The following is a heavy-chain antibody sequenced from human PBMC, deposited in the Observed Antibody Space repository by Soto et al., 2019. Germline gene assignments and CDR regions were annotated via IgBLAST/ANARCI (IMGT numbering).Heavy chain of an antibody. CDR2: INSDGIVT. CDR3: ARGSNYHDSGRRGMDV. Sequence: GGSLRLSCAASGFTFSSYWMHWVRQAPGKGLVWVSRINSDGIVTAYADSVKGRFTISRDNAKNTLYLQMNTLRAEDTAVYYCARGSNYHDSGRRGMDVWGHGTTVTVSS. CDR1: GFTFSSYW. D-gene: IGHD3-10*01. V-gene: IGHV3-74*01. J-gene: IGHJ6*02.